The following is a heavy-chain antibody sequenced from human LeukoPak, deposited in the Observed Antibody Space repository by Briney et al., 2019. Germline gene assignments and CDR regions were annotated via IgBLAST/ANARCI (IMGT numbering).Heavy chain of an antibody. J-gene: IGHJ3*02. Sequence: GRSLRLSCAASGFTFDDYAMHWVRQAPGKGLEWVSGISWNSGSIGYADSVKGRFTISRDNAKNSLYLQMNSLRAEDTALYYCAKDRSYDILTGYYRVDAFDIWGQGTMVTVSS. V-gene: IGHV3-9*01. CDR3: AKDRSYDILTGYYRVDAFDI. D-gene: IGHD3-9*01. CDR2: ISWNSGSI. CDR1: GFTFDDYA.